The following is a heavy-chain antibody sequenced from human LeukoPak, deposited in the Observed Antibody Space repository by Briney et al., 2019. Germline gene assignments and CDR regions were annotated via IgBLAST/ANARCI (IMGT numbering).Heavy chain of an antibody. J-gene: IGHJ2*01. V-gene: IGHV3-23*01. CDR2: ISGSALST. Sequence: GGSLRLSCAASGITFSSYAMSWVRQAPGKGLEWVSAISGSALSTYYADSVKGRFTISRDNSKNTLYLQMNSLRAEDTAVYYCAKEFGELNYWYFDLWGRGTLVTVSS. CDR1: GITFSSYA. CDR3: AKEFGELNYWYFDL. D-gene: IGHD3-10*01.